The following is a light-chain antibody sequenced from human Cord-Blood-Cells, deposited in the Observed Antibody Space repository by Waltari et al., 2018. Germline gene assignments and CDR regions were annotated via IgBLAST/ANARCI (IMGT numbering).Light chain of an antibody. CDR2: GAS. Sequence: EIVMTQSPATLSVSPGERATLSCRASQSVSSNLAWYQQKPGQAPRLLIYGASTRATGIPARFSGSGSGTESTLTISSLQSEDFAVYYCQQYNNWPHWAFGPGTKVDIK. CDR1: QSVSSN. J-gene: IGKJ3*01. V-gene: IGKV3-15*01. CDR3: QQYNNWPHWA.